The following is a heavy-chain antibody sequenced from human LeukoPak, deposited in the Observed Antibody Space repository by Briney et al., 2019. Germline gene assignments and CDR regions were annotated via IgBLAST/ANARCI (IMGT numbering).Heavy chain of an antibody. D-gene: IGHD4-17*01. CDR2: INSDGSST. J-gene: IGHJ4*02. CDR3: AREIGDHRDLYYFDY. V-gene: IGHV3-74*01. CDR1: GFTFSSYW. Sequence: GGSLRLSRAASGFTFSSYWMHWVRQAPGKGLVWVSRINSDGSSTSYADSVKGRFTISRDNAKNTLYLQMNSLRAEDTAVYYCAREIGDHRDLYYFDYWGQGTLVTVSS.